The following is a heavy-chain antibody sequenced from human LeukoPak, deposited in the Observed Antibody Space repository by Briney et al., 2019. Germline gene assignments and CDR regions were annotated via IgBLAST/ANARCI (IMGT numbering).Heavy chain of an antibody. D-gene: IGHD2-2*02. J-gene: IGHJ6*03. CDR1: GYTFTSYG. CDR3: ARGGYRVVPAAIPKQYYYYYMDV. V-gene: IGHV1-18*01. CDR2: ISAYNGNT. Sequence: ASVKVSCKASGYTFTSYGISWVRQAPGQGLEWMGWISAYNGNTNYAQKLQGRVTMTTDTSTSTAYMELRSLRSDDTAVYYCARGGYRVVPAAIPKQYYYYYMDVWGKGTTVTVSS.